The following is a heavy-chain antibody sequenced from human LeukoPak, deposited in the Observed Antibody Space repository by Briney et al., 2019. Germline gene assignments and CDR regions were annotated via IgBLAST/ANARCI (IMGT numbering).Heavy chain of an antibody. V-gene: IGHV1-69*05. CDR1: GGTFSSYT. Sequence: GASVKVSCKASGGTFSSYTISWVRQAPGQRLEWMGGIIPIFGTANYAQKFQGRVTITTDESTSTAYMELSSLRSEDTAVYYCARKEAFDIWGQGTMVTVSS. CDR2: IIPIFGTA. CDR3: ARKEAFDI. J-gene: IGHJ3*02.